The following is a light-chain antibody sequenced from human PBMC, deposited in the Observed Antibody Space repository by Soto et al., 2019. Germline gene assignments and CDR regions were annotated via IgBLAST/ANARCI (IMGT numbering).Light chain of an antibody. J-gene: IGLJ3*02. Sequence: QSVLTQPPSLSAAPGQKVTISCSGSSSNIGSNYVSWYQHLPETAPKLLIYENNKRPSGIPDRFSGSKSGTSATLGITGLLTGDEADYYCGTWENSLSLWVFGGGTKVTVL. CDR3: GTWENSLSLWV. V-gene: IGLV1-51*02. CDR2: ENN. CDR1: SSNIGSNY.